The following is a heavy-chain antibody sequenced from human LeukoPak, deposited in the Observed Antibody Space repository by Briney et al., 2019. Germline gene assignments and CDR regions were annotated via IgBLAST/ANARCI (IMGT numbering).Heavy chain of an antibody. Sequence: SETLSLTCAVYGGSFSGYYWSWIRQPPGNGLEWIGEINHSGSTNYNPSLKSRVTISVDTSKNQFSLKLSSVTAADTAVYYCARGRRDIAAARIRRRWFDPWGQGTLVTVSS. CDR3: ARGRRDIAAARIRRRWFDP. V-gene: IGHV4-34*01. CDR2: INHSGST. J-gene: IGHJ5*02. D-gene: IGHD6-13*01. CDR1: GGSFSGYY.